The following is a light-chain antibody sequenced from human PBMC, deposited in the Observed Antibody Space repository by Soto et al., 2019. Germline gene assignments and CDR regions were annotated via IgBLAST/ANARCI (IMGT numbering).Light chain of an antibody. V-gene: IGKV3-20*01. CDR3: QQYSSSPLT. CDR1: QGVTTN. Sequence: EIVLTQSPATLSLSPGERATLSCRASQGVTTNFAWYQQKSGQSPRLLIYGASSRATGIPDRFSASGSGTDFTLTISRLEPEDFAVYYCQQYSSSPLTFGQGTKVDI. CDR2: GAS. J-gene: IGKJ1*01.